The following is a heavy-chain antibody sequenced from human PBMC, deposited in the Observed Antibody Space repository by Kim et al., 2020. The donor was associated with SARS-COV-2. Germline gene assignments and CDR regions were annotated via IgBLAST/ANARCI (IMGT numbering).Heavy chain of an antibody. V-gene: IGHV4-59*01. CDR1: GGSISSYY. CDR3: ARVIETTVTTSWTNWFDP. CDR2: IYYSGST. J-gene: IGHJ5*02. Sequence: SETLSLTCTVSGGSISSYYWSWIRQPPGKGLEWIGYIYYSGSTNYNPSLKSRVTISVDTSKNQFSLKLSSVTAADTAVYYCARVIETTVTTSWTNWFDPWGQGTLVTVSS. D-gene: IGHD4-17*01.